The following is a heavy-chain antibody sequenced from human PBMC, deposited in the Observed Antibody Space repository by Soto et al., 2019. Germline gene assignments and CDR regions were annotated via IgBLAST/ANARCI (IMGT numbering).Heavy chain of an antibody. CDR2: INSGGTSM. D-gene: IGHD3-3*01. Sequence: EVQLVESGGGLAQPRGSLRLSCTASGFTFDSYSMDWVRQAPGKGLEWVSYINSGGTSMFYADSVKGRFTISRDNGRNLLYLHLNNLRAEDTAVYYCARDFATSFDPWGQGALVTVSS. CDR3: ARDFATSFDP. J-gene: IGHJ5*02. CDR1: GFTFDSYS. V-gene: IGHV3-48*01.